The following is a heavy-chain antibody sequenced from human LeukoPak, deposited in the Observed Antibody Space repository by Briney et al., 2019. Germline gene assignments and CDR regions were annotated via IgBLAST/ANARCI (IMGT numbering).Heavy chain of an antibody. Sequence: SETLSLTCTVSGGSISSGDYYWSWIRQPPGKGLEWIGYIYYSGSTYYNPSLKSRVTISVDTSKNQFSLKLSSVTAADTAVYYCARVPGGIATRLDLWGRGTLVTVSS. V-gene: IGHV4-30-4*01. J-gene: IGHJ2*01. CDR2: IYYSGST. CDR1: GGSISSGDYY. CDR3: ARVPGGIATRLDL. D-gene: IGHD6-6*01.